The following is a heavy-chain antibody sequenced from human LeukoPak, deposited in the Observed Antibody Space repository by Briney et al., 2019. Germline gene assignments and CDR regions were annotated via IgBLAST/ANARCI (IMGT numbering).Heavy chain of an antibody. CDR1: GYTFTNYY. J-gene: IGHJ4*02. CDR3: ATSEFGELAMPFDY. Sequence: RASVKVSCKASGYTFTNYYMHWVRQAPGQGLEWMGIINPSGGSTSYAQKFQGRVTITADESTSTAYMELSSLRSEDTAVYYCATSEFGELAMPFDYWGQGTLVTVSS. V-gene: IGHV1-46*01. CDR2: INPSGGST. D-gene: IGHD3-10*01.